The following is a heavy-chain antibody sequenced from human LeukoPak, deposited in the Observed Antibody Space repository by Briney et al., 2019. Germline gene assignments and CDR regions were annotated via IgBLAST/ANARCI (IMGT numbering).Heavy chain of an antibody. CDR1: GGSISSYY. CDR2: IYTSGST. J-gene: IGHJ3*02. Sequence: PSETLSLTCTVSGGSISSYYWSWIRQPAGKGLEWIGRIYTSGSTNYNPSLKGRVTMSVDTSKNQFSLKLSSVTAADTAVYYCARAKVMVRGVIGTDAFDIWGQGTMVTVSS. D-gene: IGHD3-10*01. CDR3: ARAKVMVRGVIGTDAFDI. V-gene: IGHV4-4*07.